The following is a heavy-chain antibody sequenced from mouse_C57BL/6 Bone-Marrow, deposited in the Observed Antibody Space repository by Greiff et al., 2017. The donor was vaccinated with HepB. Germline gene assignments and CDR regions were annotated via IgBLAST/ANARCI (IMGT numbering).Heavy chain of an antibody. Sequence: QVQLQQSGAELVRPGASVTLSCKASGYTFTDYEMHWVKQTPVHGLEWIGAIDPETGGTAYNQKFKGKAILTADKSSSTAYMELRSLTSEDSAVYYCASYYGSSSAWFAYWGQGTLVTVSA. CDR3: ASYYGSSSAWFAY. CDR2: IDPETGGT. J-gene: IGHJ3*01. CDR1: GYTFTDYE. V-gene: IGHV1-15*01. D-gene: IGHD1-1*01.